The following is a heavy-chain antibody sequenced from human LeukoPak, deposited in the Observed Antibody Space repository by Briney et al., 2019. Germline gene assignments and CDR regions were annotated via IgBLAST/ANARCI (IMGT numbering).Heavy chain of an antibody. V-gene: IGHV4-59*01. CDR3: ARGTQRRITIFGVVTPDPDYYYDMDV. D-gene: IGHD3-3*01. CDR1: GGSISSYY. CDR2: IYYSGST. Sequence: SSETLSLTCTVSGGSISSYYWSWIRQPPGKGLEWIGYIYYSGSTNYNPSLKSRVTISVDTSKNQFSLKLSSVTAADTAVYYCARGTQRRITIFGVVTPDPDYYYDMDVWGKGTTVTVSS. J-gene: IGHJ6*03.